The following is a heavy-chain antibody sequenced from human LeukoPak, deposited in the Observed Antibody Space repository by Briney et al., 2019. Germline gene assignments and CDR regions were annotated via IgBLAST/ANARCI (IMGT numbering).Heavy chain of an antibody. CDR1: GGSISSGGYY. D-gene: IGHD5-12*01. V-gene: IGHV4-31*03. CDR3: ATERTGYDFIF. CDR2: IYYSGST. Sequence: SQTPSLTCTVSGGSISSGGYYWSWIRQHPGKGLEWIGYIYYSGSTYYNPSLKSRVTISVDTSKNQFSLKLSSVTAADTAVYYCATERTGYDFIFWGQGTLVTVSS. J-gene: IGHJ4*02.